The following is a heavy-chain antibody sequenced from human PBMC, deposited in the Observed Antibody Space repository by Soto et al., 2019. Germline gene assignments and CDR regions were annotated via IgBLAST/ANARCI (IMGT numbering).Heavy chain of an antibody. D-gene: IGHD3-22*01. V-gene: IGHV1-2*02. J-gene: IGHJ6*02. CDR2: INPNSGGT. CDR3: AREIYDSDSSGYSRGGTDV. CDR1: GYTLTDYY. Sequence: GASVKVSCKASGYTLTDYYIHWVRQAPGQGLEWMGWINPNSGGTNYAQKFQGRVTMTRDTSINTAYMALSRLRSDDTAVYYCAREIYDSDSSGYSRGGTDVWGQGTTVTVSS.